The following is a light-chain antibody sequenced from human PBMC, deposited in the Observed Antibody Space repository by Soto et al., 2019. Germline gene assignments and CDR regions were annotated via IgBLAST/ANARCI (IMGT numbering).Light chain of an antibody. Sequence: DILMTQSPPSLSASVGDRVTITCRASQGISNYLAWYQQKPGELPKLVIYAASILQTGVPSRFSGSGSGTDFSLTISSLQPEDVATYFCQKYNSPPRTFGQGTKVELK. CDR3: QKYNSPPRT. V-gene: IGKV1-27*01. J-gene: IGKJ1*01. CDR2: AAS. CDR1: QGISNY.